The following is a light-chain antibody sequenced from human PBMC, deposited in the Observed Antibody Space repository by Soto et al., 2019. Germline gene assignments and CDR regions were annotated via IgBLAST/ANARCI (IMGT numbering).Light chain of an antibody. CDR1: SSDVGTYNY. CDR2: EVS. Sequence: QSVLTQPASVSGSPGQSITISCTGTSSDVGTYNYVSWYQQHPGKAPKLMISEVSNRPSGFSNRFSGSKSGNTASLTISGLQAEDEADYFCSSYTTRSTLVFGGGTKVTVL. V-gene: IGLV2-14*01. CDR3: SSYTTRSTLV. J-gene: IGLJ2*01.